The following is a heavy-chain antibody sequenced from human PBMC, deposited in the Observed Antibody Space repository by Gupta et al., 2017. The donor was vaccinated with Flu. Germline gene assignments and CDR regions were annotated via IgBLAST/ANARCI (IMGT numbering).Heavy chain of an antibody. V-gene: IGHV3-23*01. D-gene: IGHD2-2*01. CDR2: MSGSGYST. CDR3: AKGIGVDCSTTSCYSAFDI. CDR1: GFTFSTYA. Sequence: EVQLLESGGGLVQPGGSLRLSCAASGFTFSTYAMSWVRQAPGKGLEWVSVMSGSGYSTYYADSVKGRFTISRDNSKNALYLQMNSLRAEDTAIYYCAKGIGVDCSTTSCYSAFDIWGQGTMVSVSS. J-gene: IGHJ3*02.